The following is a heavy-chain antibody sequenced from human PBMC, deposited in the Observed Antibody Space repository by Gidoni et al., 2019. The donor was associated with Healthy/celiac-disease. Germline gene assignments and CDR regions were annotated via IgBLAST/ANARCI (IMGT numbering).Heavy chain of an antibody. J-gene: IGHJ3*02. V-gene: IGHV4-39*01. Sequence: QLQLQESGPGLVKPSETLSLTCTVSGGSISSSSYYWGWIRQPPGKGLEWIGSIYYSGSTYYNPSLKSRVTISVDTSKNQFSLKLSSVTAADTAVYYCARHKAHSYWQWQRRGAFDIWGQGTMVTVSS. CDR2: IYYSGST. CDR3: ARHKAHSYWQWQRRGAFDI. D-gene: IGHD6-19*01. CDR1: GGSISSSSYY.